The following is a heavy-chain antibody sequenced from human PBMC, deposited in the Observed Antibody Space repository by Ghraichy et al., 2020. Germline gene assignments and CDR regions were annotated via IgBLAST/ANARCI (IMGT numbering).Heavy chain of an antibody. CDR2: ISGSGGST. CDR1: GFTFSSYG. Sequence: GGSLRLSCAASGFTFSSYGMNWVRQAPGKGLEWVSAISGSGGSTYYADSVKGRFTISRDNSKNTLYLQMNSLRAEDTAVYYCASAAAGSYYFDYWGQGTLITVSS. D-gene: IGHD6-13*01. V-gene: IGHV3-23*01. CDR3: ASAAAGSYYFDY. J-gene: IGHJ4*02.